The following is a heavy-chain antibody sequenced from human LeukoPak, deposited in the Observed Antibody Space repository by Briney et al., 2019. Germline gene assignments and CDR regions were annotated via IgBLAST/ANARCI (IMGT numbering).Heavy chain of an antibody. Sequence: SETLSLTCAVYGGSFSGYYWSWIRQPPGKGLEWIGEINHRGSTNYNPSLKSRVTISVDTSKNQFSLKLSSVTAADTAVYYCARVPLTTPDYWGQGTLVTVSS. CDR2: INHRGST. CDR1: GGSFSGYY. D-gene: IGHD4-11*01. CDR3: ARVPLTTPDY. J-gene: IGHJ4*02. V-gene: IGHV4-34*01.